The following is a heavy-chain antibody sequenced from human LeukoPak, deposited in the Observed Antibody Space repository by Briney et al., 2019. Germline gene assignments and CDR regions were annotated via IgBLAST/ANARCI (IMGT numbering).Heavy chain of an antibody. CDR2: ISGSGGST. Sequence: GGSLRLSCAASGFTFSSYAMSWVRQAPGKGLEWVSAISGSGGSTYYADSVKGRFTISRDNSKNTLYLQMNSLRAEDTAVYYCAKDLEYYYGSSGYWNWFDPWGQGTLVTVSS. V-gene: IGHV3-23*01. D-gene: IGHD3-22*01. CDR1: GFTFSSYA. J-gene: IGHJ5*02. CDR3: AKDLEYYYGSSGYWNWFDP.